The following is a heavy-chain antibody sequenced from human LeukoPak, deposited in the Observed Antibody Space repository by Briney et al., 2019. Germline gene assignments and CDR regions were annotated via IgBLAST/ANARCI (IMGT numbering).Heavy chain of an antibody. CDR2: XSWNSCSI. V-gene: IGHV3-9*01. J-gene: IGHJ4*02. D-gene: IGHD3-22*01. Sequence: XXVSGXSWNSCSIGYADSVKGRFTISRDNAKNSLYLQMNSLRAEDTALYYCAKDGASSGYYYGGFSDYWGQGTLVTVSS. CDR3: AKDGASSGYYYGGFSDY.